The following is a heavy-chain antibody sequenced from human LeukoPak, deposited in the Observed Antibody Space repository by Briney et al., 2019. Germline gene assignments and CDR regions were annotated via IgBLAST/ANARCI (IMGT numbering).Heavy chain of an antibody. Sequence: GGSLRLSCAASGFTVSSNYMSWVRQAPGKGLEWVSVIYSGGSTYYADSVKGRFTISRDNSENTLYLQMNSLRAEDTAVYYCAYSSGWFRFDYWGQGTLVTVSS. J-gene: IGHJ4*02. V-gene: IGHV3-53*01. CDR1: GFTVSSNY. CDR2: IYSGGST. CDR3: AYSSGWFRFDY. D-gene: IGHD6-19*01.